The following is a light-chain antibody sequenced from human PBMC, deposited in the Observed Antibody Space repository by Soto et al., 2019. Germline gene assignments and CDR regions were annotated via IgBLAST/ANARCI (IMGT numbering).Light chain of an antibody. V-gene: IGKV3D-15*01. CDR1: ESVGRN. Sequence: EIVMTQSPATLSVSPGDRVTLSCRASESVGRNLAWYQQKPGQAPRLLIHGASTGASGVPARFSGSGSGTEFTLTISSLQSEDFAVYYCQQYSNWYTFGQGTKLEI. J-gene: IGKJ2*01. CDR3: QQYSNWYT. CDR2: GAS.